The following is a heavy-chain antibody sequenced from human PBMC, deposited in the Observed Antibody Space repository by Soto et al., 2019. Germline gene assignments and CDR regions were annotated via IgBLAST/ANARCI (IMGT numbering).Heavy chain of an antibody. J-gene: IGHJ4*02. Sequence: GGSLRLSCAASGFTFSSHAMAWVRQAPGKGLEWVAGIGGSAGKTVYADSVKGRFSISRDNSKNMLYLQMNSLRAEDTAVYFCARDPRDDWGTLFDYWGQGSLVTVSS. CDR1: GFTFSSHA. CDR2: IGGSAGKT. CDR3: ARDPRDDWGTLFDY. V-gene: IGHV3-23*01. D-gene: IGHD3-16*01.